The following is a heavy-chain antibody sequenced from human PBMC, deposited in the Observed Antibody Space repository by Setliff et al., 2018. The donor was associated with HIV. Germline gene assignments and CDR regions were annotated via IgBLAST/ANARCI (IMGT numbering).Heavy chain of an antibody. Sequence: GGSLRLSCAASGFTFSNYGMHWVRQAPGKGLEWVAVIWYDGSNKYYTDSVKGRFTISRDNSKNTLYLLMNSLRAEDTAVYYCAKDSSGWYPYWGQGTLVTVSS. CDR2: IWYDGSNK. CDR3: AKDSSGWYPY. V-gene: IGHV3-33*06. CDR1: GFTFSNYG. J-gene: IGHJ4*02. D-gene: IGHD6-19*01.